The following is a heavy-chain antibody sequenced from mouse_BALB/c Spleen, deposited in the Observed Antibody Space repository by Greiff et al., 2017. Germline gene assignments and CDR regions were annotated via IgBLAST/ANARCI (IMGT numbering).Heavy chain of an antibody. J-gene: IGHJ3*01. V-gene: IGHV14-3*02. CDR3: AKYGNYEAY. Sequence: EVKLQESGAELVKPGASVKLSCTASGFNIKDTYMHWVKQRPEQGLEWIGRIDPANGNTKYDPKFQGKATITADTSSNTAYLQLSSLTSEDTAVYYCAKYGNYEAYWGQGTLVTVSA. D-gene: IGHD2-10*02. CDR2: IDPANGNT. CDR1: GFNIKDTY.